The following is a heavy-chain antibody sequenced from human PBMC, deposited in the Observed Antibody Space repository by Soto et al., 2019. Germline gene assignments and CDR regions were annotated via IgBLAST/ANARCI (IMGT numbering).Heavy chain of an antibody. CDR3: ARDPSYRPGSPHTDY. J-gene: IGHJ4*02. D-gene: IGHD3-10*01. Sequence: PSETLSLTCAVYGGSFSGYYWSWIRQPPGKGLEWIGEINHSGSTNYNPSLKSRVTISVDTSKNQFSLKLSSVTAADTAVYYCARDPSYRPGSPHTDYWGQGTLVTIS. V-gene: IGHV4-34*01. CDR2: INHSGST. CDR1: GGSFSGYY.